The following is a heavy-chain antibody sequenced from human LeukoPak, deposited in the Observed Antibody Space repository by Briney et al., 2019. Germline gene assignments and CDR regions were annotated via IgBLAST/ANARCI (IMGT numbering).Heavy chain of an antibody. CDR2: INPNSGGT. Sequence: ASVKVSCKASGYTFTSYDINWVRQAPGQGLEWMGWINPNSGGTNYAQKFQGRVTMTRDTSISTAYMELSRLRSDDTAVYYCARDRGYDDNWFDPWGQGTLVTVSS. V-gene: IGHV1-2*02. D-gene: IGHD5-12*01. CDR3: ARDRGYDDNWFDP. CDR1: GYTFTSYD. J-gene: IGHJ5*02.